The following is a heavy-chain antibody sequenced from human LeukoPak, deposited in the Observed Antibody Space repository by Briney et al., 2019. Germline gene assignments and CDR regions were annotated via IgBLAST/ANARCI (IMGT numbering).Heavy chain of an antibody. V-gene: IGHV3-30*02. CDR1: GFSFSSYA. D-gene: IGHD6-19*01. J-gene: IGHJ3*02. CDR3: AKDLWYSSSQGGSDI. Sequence: GGSLRLSCASSGFSFSSYAMHWVRQAPGKGLEWVAIIRFDGSDKYYADSVKGRFTISRDNSKNTLYLQMNSLRVEDTAVYYCAKDLWYSSSQGGSDIWGQGTMVSVSS. CDR2: IRFDGSDK.